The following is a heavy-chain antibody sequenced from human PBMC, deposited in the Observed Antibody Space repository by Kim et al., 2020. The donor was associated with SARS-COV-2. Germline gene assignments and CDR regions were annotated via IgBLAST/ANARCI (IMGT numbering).Heavy chain of an antibody. CDR2: ISYDGSNK. Sequence: GGSLRLSCAASGFTFSSYAMHWVRQAPGKGLEWVAVISYDGSNKYYADSVKGRFTISRDNSKNTLYLQMNSLRAEDTAVYYCARDPSVVITYYFDYWGQG. D-gene: IGHD3-22*01. CDR1: GFTFSSYA. J-gene: IGHJ4*02. V-gene: IGHV3-30*04. CDR3: ARDPSVVITYYFDY.